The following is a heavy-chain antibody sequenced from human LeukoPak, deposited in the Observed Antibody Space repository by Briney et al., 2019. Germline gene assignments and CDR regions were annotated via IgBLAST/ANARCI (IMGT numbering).Heavy chain of an antibody. D-gene: IGHD1-26*01. CDR1: GFTLLSYA. Sequence: GGSLRLSCSASGFTLLSYAMHWVRQAPGKGLEYVSATSSDGGSTYYADSVKGRFTISRDNSKNTLYLQMSSLRAEDTAVYYCVKGGGSYKVPFDYWGQGTLLTVS. J-gene: IGHJ4*02. V-gene: IGHV3-64D*06. CDR3: VKGGGSYKVPFDY. CDR2: TSSDGGST.